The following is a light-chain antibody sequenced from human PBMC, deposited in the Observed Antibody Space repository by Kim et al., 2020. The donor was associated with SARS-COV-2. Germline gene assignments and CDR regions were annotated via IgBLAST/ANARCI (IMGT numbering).Light chain of an antibody. CDR2: GTS. CDR3: QHCGPALWT. J-gene: IGKJ1*01. V-gene: IGKV3-20*01. CDR1: QTVVSTD. Sequence: DIVLTQSPDILSLSPGDRVTLSCRASQTVVSTDLVWYQHRPGQAPRLLVYGTSRRATGIPDRFIGGGSGTDFTLTITRLEPEDFAVYYCQHCGPALWTFGPGTKVDIK.